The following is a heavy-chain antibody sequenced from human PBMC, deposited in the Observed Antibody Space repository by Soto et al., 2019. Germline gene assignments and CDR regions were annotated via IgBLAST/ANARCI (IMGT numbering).Heavy chain of an antibody. Sequence: QVQLVQSGAEVKEPGDSVRVSCEASGYTFTAYYIHWVRQAPGQGLEWMGWINPKFGDTTYAQDFQGRVSMTRDMSISTVYMELGRLTPDATAIYYCARNMDYYYGRGSGNGHGVWGQGTTVTVFS. J-gene: IGHJ6*02. CDR1: GYTFTAYY. CDR3: ARNMDYYYGRGSGNGHGV. V-gene: IGHV1-2*02. CDR2: INPKFGDT. D-gene: IGHD3-10*02.